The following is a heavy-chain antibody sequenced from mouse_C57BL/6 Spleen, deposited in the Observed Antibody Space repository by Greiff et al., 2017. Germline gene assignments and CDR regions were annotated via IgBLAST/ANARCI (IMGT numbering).Heavy chain of an antibody. V-gene: IGHV5-16*01. CDR2: INYDGSST. CDR1: GFTFSDYY. J-gene: IGHJ3*01. D-gene: IGHD4-1*01. Sequence: EVQRVESEGGLVQPGSSMKLSCTASGFTFSDYYMAWVRQVPEKGLEWVANINYDGSSTYYLDSLKSRFIISRDNAKNILYLQMSSLKSEDTATYYCARETGTWFAYWGQGTLVTVSA. CDR3: ARETGTWFAY.